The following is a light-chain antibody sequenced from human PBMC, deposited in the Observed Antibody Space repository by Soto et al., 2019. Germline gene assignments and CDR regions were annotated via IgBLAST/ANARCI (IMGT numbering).Light chain of an antibody. Sequence: IRMKQSPSALSASVGDRVTITCRASQSISSWLAWYQQKPGKAPKLLIYDASSLESGVPSRFSGSGSGTEFTLTISSLQPDDFATYYCQHYNSYSQTFGQGTKLDI. CDR3: QHYNSYSQT. V-gene: IGKV1-5*01. CDR1: QSISSW. J-gene: IGKJ1*01. CDR2: DAS.